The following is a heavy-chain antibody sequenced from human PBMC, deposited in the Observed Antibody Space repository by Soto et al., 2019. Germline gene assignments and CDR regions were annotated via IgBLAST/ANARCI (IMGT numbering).Heavy chain of an antibody. D-gene: IGHD3-3*01. J-gene: IGHJ5*02. CDR2: VSAKNGNT. CDR3: ARAIASTFWSGYYTSLDP. V-gene: IGHV1-18*01. Sequence: GASVKVSCKASGYTFTTYVLNWVRQAPGQGLEWVGWVSAKNGNTNYAQKLQGRVSMTTDTSTTTAYMELRSLRSDDTAVYYCARAIASTFWSGYYTSLDPWGQGTLVTVSS. CDR1: GYTFTTYV.